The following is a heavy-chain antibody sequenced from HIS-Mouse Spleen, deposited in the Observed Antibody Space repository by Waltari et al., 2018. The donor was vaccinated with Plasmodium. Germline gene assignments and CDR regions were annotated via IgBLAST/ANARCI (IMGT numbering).Heavy chain of an antibody. D-gene: IGHD6-6*01. CDR1: GYTFTGYY. J-gene: IGHJ4*02. CDR2: INPNSGGT. Sequence: QVQLVQSGAEVKKPGASVKVSCKASGYTFTGYYMHWVRQAPGQGLEWMGWINPNSGGTNYAQKVQGRVTMTRDTSISTAYMELSRLRSDDTAVYYCARDLSEQLVLDYWGQGTLVTVSS. CDR3: ARDLSEQLVLDY. V-gene: IGHV1-2*02.